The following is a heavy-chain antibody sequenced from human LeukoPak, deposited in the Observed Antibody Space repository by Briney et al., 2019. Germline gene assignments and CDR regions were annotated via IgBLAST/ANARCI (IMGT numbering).Heavy chain of an antibody. CDR1: GFTFSSYA. J-gene: IGHJ4*02. CDR2: IYHSGST. Sequence: GSLRLSCAASGFTFSSYAMSWVRQAPGKGLEWIGSIYHSGSTYYNPSLKSRVTISVDTSKNQFSLKLSSVTAADTAVYYCAKRYCSSTTCYDDRGAFDYWGQGTLVTVSS. CDR3: AKRYCSSTTCYDDRGAFDY. D-gene: IGHD2-2*01. V-gene: IGHV4-38-2*01.